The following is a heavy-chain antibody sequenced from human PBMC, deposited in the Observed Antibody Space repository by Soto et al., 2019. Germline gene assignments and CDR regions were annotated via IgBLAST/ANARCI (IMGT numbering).Heavy chain of an antibody. CDR3: ARLNIVVVPAAMGEGWFDP. J-gene: IGHJ5*02. CDR2: IYPGDSDT. Sequence: EVQLVQSGAEVKKPGESLKISCKGSGYSFTSYWIGWVRQMPGKGLEWMGIIYPGDSDTRYSPSFQGQVTISADKSISTAYLQWSSLKASDTAMYYCARLNIVVVPAAMGEGWFDPWGQGTLVTVSS. D-gene: IGHD2-2*01. CDR1: GYSFTSYW. V-gene: IGHV5-51*01.